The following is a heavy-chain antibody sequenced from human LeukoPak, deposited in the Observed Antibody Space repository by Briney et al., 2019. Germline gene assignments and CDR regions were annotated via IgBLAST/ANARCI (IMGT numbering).Heavy chain of an antibody. CDR2: ISSSSSYI. D-gene: IGHD3-9*01. CDR3: ASYYDILTGFSYYFDY. V-gene: IGHV3-21*01. J-gene: IGHJ4*02. CDR1: GFTFSSYS. Sequence: GGSLRLSCAASGFTFSSYSMNWVRQAPGKGLEWVSSISSSSSYIYHADSVKGRFTISRDNAKNSLYLQMNSLRAGDTAVYYCASYYDILTGFSYYFDYWGQGTLVTVSS.